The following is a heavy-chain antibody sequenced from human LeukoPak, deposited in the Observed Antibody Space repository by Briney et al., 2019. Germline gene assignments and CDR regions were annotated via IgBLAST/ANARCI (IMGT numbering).Heavy chain of an antibody. J-gene: IGHJ4*02. Sequence: GGSLRLSCAASGFTFSNAWMSWVRQAPGKGLEWVGRIKSKTDGETTDYAAPVKGRFTISRDDSKNTLYLQMNSLKTEDTAVYYCTTDRAFTIFPPYWGQETLVTVSS. CDR3: TTDRAFTIFPPY. CDR2: IKSKTDGETT. CDR1: GFTFSNAW. D-gene: IGHD3-9*01. V-gene: IGHV3-15*01.